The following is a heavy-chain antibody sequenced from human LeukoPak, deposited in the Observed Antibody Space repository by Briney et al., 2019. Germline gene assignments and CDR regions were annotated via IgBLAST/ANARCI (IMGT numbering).Heavy chain of an antibody. CDR1: GFTFTSYV. D-gene: IGHD4-11*01. J-gene: IGHJ4*02. CDR2: ISVSGDST. CDR3: AKDRSDYTPYYFNY. Sequence: GGSLRLSCAASGFTFTSYVINWVRQAPGKGLEWVSGISVSGDSTYYADSVKGRFTISRDNSKNKLYLQMNSLRAEDTAVYYCAKDRSDYTPYYFNYWGQGTLVTVSS. V-gene: IGHV3-23*01.